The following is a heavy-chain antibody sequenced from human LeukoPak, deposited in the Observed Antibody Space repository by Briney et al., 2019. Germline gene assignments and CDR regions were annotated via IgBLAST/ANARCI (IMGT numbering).Heavy chain of an antibody. J-gene: IGHJ4*02. CDR3: AQESVYSISYWDY. D-gene: IGHD6-6*01. CDR2: IKQDGSEK. Sequence: GVSLRLSCAASAFTFSNYWMSWVRQAPGKGLEWVANIKQDGSEKYYVDSVKGRFTISRDNAKNSLYLQMNSLRAEDTAVYYCAQESVYSISYWDYWGQGTLVTVSS. CDR1: AFTFSNYW. V-gene: IGHV3-7*01.